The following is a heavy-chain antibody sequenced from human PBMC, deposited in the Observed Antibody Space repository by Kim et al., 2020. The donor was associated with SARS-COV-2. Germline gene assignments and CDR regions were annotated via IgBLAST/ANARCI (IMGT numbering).Heavy chain of an antibody. J-gene: IGHJ6*02. CDR2: VSGSGGSA. CDR1: GYTFINYA. CDR3: AKTVGEYYYYYGVDV. V-gene: IGHV3-23*01. D-gene: IGHD3-10*01. Sequence: GGSLRLSCAASGYTFINYAMTWVRQAPGQGLEWVSAVSGSGGSAYYADSVKGRFTISRDNSKKTLYLQMNSLRAEDTAIYYCAKTVGEYYYYYGVDVWGQGTTVTVSS.